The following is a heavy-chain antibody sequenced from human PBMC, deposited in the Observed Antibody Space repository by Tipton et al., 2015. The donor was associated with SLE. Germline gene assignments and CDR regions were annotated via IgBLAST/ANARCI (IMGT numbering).Heavy chain of an antibody. CDR1: GGSIGGSSSS. J-gene: IGHJ6*03. CDR2: MFYTGST. CDR3: RVKARDYYYMDV. V-gene: IGHV4-39*02. D-gene: IGHD3-22*01. Sequence: GLVKPSETLSLTCRVSGGSIGGSSSSWGWVRRPPGKGLEGIGTMFYTGSTHHNPSFESRVTFSIDTSKTHFSLRLISLTAADTAVYFCRVKARDYYYMDVWGKGTTVTVSS.